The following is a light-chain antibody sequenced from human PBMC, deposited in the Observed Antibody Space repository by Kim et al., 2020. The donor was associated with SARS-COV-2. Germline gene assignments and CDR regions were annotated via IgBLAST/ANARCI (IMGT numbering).Light chain of an antibody. CDR3: TSYASRNPLV. J-gene: IGLJ3*02. CDR1: CSAVGRYNY. CDR2: DVS. V-gene: IGLV2-14*03. Sequence: GQSITLSCTVTCSAVGRYNYVSWYQQHPGKAPKLMIYDVSDRPSGVSDRFSGSKSGNTASLSISGLQTQDEADYYRTSYASRNPLVFGGGTQLTVL.